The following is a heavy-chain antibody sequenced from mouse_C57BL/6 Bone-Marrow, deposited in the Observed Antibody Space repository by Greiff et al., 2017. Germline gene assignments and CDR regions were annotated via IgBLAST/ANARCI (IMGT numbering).Heavy chain of an antibody. J-gene: IGHJ2*01. CDR2: IYPGNSDT. Sequence: EVQLQQSGTVLARPGASVKMSCKTSGYTFTSYWMHWVKQRPGQGLEWIGAIYPGNSDTSYNQKFKGKAKLTAVTSASTAYMELSSLTNEDSAVYYCTHYYGSSYYFDYWGQGTTLTVSS. D-gene: IGHD1-1*01. CDR3: THYYGSSYYFDY. CDR1: GYTFTSYW. V-gene: IGHV1-5*01.